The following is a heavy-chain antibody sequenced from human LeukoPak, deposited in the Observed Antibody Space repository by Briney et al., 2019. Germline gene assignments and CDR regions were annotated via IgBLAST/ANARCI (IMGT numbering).Heavy chain of an antibody. CDR3: ARGLKVDWLPNYYYYGMDV. Sequence: GRSLRLSCAASGFSFEAYGMYWVRQAPGKGLEWVSGITWNSDDMAYSDSVNGRFTISRDNSKNMLYMQTNSLRGEDTAVYYCARGLKVDWLPNYYYYGMDVWGQGTAVTVSS. CDR1: GFSFEAYG. J-gene: IGHJ6*02. CDR2: ITWNSDDM. V-gene: IGHV3-9*01. D-gene: IGHD3/OR15-3a*01.